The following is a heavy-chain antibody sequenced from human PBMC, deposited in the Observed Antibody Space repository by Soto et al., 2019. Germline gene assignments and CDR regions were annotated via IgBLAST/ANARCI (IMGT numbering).Heavy chain of an antibody. CDR1: GGSISSSN. CDR2: ISSTGRYI. D-gene: IGHD1-26*01. CDR3: ARDPSDLWEPDQYFQH. V-gene: IGHV3-21*01. J-gene: IGHJ1*01. Sequence: ETLSLTCAVSGGSISSSNWWSWVRQPPGKGLEWISSISSTGRYINYADSVKGRFTISRDNAKNSLYLQMDSLRAEDTAVYYCARDPSDLWEPDQYFQHWGQGTLVTVSS.